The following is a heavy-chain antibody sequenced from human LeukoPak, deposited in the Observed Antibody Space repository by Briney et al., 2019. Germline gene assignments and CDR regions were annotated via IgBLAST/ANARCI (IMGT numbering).Heavy chain of an antibody. CDR2: IRYDGSNK. Sequence: GGSLRLSCAASGFTFSSYGMHWVRQAPGKGLEWVAFIRYDGSNKYYADSVKGRFTISRDNSKNTLYLRMNSLRAEDTAVYYCAKDFWSGYAYYFDYWGQGTLVTVSS. J-gene: IGHJ4*02. CDR1: GFTFSSYG. CDR3: AKDFWSGYAYYFDY. V-gene: IGHV3-30*02. D-gene: IGHD3-3*01.